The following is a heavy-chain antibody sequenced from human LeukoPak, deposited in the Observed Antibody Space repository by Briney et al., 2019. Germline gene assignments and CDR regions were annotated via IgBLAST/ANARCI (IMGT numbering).Heavy chain of an antibody. CDR2: INPNSGGT. D-gene: IGHD4-17*01. J-gene: IGHJ1*01. CDR3: AKGDYGDYTVYREYFQH. Sequence: ASVKVSCKASGYTFTGYYMHWVRQAPGQGLEWMGWINPNSGGTNYAQKFQGRVTMTRDTSISTAYMELRRLRSDDTAVYYCAKGDYGDYTVYREYFQHWGQGTLVTVSS. CDR1: GYTFTGYY. V-gene: IGHV1-2*02.